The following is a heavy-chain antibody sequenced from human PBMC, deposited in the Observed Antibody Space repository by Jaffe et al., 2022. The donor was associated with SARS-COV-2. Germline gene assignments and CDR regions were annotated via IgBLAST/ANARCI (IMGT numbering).Heavy chain of an antibody. CDR3: ARGPISGAFDI. V-gene: IGHV1-2*02. CDR2: INPKNGAT. D-gene: IGHD6-25*01. J-gene: IGHJ3*02. Sequence: QVQLVQSGAEVKKPGASVKVSCKSSGYTFTDYYIHWVRQAPAQGYEWMGWINPKNGATDYAQKFQGRVTMTRDTSISTVYIDLSSLRSDDTAVFCARGPISGAFDIWGQGTMVTVSS. CDR1: GYTFTDYY.